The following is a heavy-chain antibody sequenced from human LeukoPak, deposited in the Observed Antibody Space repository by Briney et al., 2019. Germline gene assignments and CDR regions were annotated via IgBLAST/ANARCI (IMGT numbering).Heavy chain of an antibody. J-gene: IGHJ4*02. CDR2: IYYTGKT. Sequence: SETLSLTCTVSGDSVSNGNYYWSWLRQPPGKALEWIGYIYYTGKTYYNPSLEGRVTILVDTSRNHFSVKLSSVTTADTAVYYCARSQNYYGSGDYWSQGTLVTVSS. CDR3: ARSQNYYGSGDY. CDR1: GDSVSNGNYY. D-gene: IGHD3-10*01. V-gene: IGHV4-61*03.